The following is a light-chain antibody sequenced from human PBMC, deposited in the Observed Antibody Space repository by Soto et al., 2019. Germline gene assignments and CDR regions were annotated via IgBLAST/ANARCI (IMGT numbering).Light chain of an antibody. J-gene: IGKJ5*01. V-gene: IGKV3-15*01. Sequence: EIVMTQSPAGLSLSRGERAALCCRASQSVSSNLAWYQQKPGQAPRLLIYGASTRATGIPARFSGSGSGTEFTLTISSLQSEDFAVYYCQQYNNWPPITFGQGTRLEIK. CDR2: GAS. CDR3: QQYNNWPPIT. CDR1: QSVSSN.